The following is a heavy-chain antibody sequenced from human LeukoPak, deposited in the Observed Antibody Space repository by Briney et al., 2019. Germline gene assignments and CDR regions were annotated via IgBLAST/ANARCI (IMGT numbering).Heavy chain of an antibody. CDR2: IKSKTDGGKT. J-gene: IGHJ6*02. Sequence: GGSLRLSCAASGFTFSNAWMSWVRQAPGKGLEWVGRIKSKTDGGKTDYAAPVKGRFTISRDDSKNTLYLQMSSLRTEDTGVYCCTTDPGVVVPADLPSFGMDVWGQGTTVTVSS. D-gene: IGHD2-2*01. CDR3: TTDPGVVVPADLPSFGMDV. V-gene: IGHV3-15*01. CDR1: GFTFSNAW.